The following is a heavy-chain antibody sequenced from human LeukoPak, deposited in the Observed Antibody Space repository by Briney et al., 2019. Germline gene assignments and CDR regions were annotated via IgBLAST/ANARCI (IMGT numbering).Heavy chain of an antibody. D-gene: IGHD3-9*01. Sequence: KPGGSLRLSCAASGFTFSDFYMTWIRQAPGEGLEWVSYISGSTGTMYYADSVKGRFTISRDNAKNSLYLQMNSLRAEDTAMYYCARGGYILTTNWFDPWGQGTLVTVSS. CDR2: ISGSTGTM. CDR3: ARGGYILTTNWFDP. V-gene: IGHV3-11*01. CDR1: GFTFSDFY. J-gene: IGHJ5*02.